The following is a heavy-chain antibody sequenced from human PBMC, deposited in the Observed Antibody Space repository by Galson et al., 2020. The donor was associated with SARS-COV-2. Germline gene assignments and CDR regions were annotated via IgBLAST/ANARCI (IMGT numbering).Heavy chain of an antibody. Sequence: GESLKISCTASGFTFGDYAMSWFRPAPGKGLEWVGFIRSKAYGGTTEYAASVKGRFTISRDDSKSIAYLQMNSLKTEDTAVYYCTRVAEAAVAATWCDPWGQGTLVTVSS. CDR3: TRVAEAAVAATWCDP. V-gene: IGHV3-49*03. D-gene: IGHD6-19*01. CDR2: IRSKAYGGTT. J-gene: IGHJ5*02. CDR1: GFTFGDYA.